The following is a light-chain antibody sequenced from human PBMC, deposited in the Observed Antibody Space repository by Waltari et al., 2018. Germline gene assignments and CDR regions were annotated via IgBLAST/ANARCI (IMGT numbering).Light chain of an antibody. CDR2: HTS. CDR1: QSIVKY. J-gene: IGKJ1*01. Sequence: EIMLTQSPATLSLPSGDRATLSCKASQSIVKYLAWYQQKPGQAPRLLIYHTSIRATGIPDRFSGSVSETDFSLTISRLDPEDFALYYCQHHVRLPATFGQGTNVEIK. CDR3: QHHVRLPAT. V-gene: IGKV3D-20*02.